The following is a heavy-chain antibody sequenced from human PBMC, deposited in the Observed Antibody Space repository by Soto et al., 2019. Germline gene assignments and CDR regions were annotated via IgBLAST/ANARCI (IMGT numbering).Heavy chain of an antibody. CDR3: ARPDMVRGADYYYYGMDV. CDR2: ISSDGSNK. J-gene: IGHJ6*02. D-gene: IGHD3-10*01. CDR1: GFTFSSYA. Sequence: GGSLRLSCAAAGFTFSSYAMHCVRQAPGEGLEWVAVISSDGSNKYYADSGTGRFTISIDNSKTTLYLQMNSLRAEDTAVYYCARPDMVRGADYYYYGMDVWGQGTTVTVSS. V-gene: IGHV3-30-3*01.